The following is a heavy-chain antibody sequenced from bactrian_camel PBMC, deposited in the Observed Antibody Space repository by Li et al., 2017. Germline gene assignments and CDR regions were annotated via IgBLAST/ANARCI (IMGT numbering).Heavy chain of an antibody. Sequence: VESGGGSVQAGGSLRLSCAASGFTVSTYCIGWFRQVPGKEREAIAGVDRDGTANYVDSVKGRFTVSEDKAKKTLILRMNNLKPEDTAMYYCATTDFVRWGGGTYCFTHSKTEANYWGQGTQVTVS. CDR3: ATTDFVRWGGGTYCFTHSKTEANY. CDR2: VDRDGTA. CDR1: GFTVSTYC. D-gene: IGHD5*01. V-gene: IGHV3S9*01. J-gene: IGHJ4*01.